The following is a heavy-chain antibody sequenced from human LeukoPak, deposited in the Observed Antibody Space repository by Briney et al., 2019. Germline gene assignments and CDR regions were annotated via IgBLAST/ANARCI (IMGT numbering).Heavy chain of an antibody. D-gene: IGHD6-19*01. Sequence: SETLSLTCTVSGGSISSYYWSWIRQPAGKGLEWIGRIYTSGSTNYNPSLKSRVTMSVDTSKNQFSLKLSSVTAADTVVYYCARDSTSSGWDPLTFDYWGQGTLVTVSS. V-gene: IGHV4-4*07. J-gene: IGHJ4*02. CDR3: ARDSTSSGWDPLTFDY. CDR2: IYTSGST. CDR1: GGSISSYY.